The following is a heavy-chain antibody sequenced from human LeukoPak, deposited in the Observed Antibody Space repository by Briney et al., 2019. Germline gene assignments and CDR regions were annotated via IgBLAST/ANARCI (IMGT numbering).Heavy chain of an antibody. CDR3: SSAMVRGVAD. D-gene: IGHD3-10*01. CDR2: INHSGST. J-gene: IGHJ4*02. CDR1: GGSFSGYY. V-gene: IGHV4-34*01. Sequence: SETLSLTCAVYGGSFSGYYWSWIRQPPGKGLEWIGEINHSGSTNYNPFLKSRVTISVDTSKNQFSLKLSSVTAADTAVYYCSSAMVRGVADWGQGTLVTVSS.